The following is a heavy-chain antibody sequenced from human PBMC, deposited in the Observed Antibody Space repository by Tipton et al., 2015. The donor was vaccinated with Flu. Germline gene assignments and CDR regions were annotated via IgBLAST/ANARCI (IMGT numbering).Heavy chain of an antibody. J-gene: IGHJ3*02. V-gene: IGHV4-38-2*02. D-gene: IGHD2-15*01. CDR2: LSYVGDT. CDR1: NYSISSGYH. Sequence: TLSLTCSVSNYSISSGYHWGWIRQPPGKGLEWIGSLSYVGDTYYKSSLRSRVSISVDTSTNQFFLKLTSVTAADTAVYYCARDRGADCGAGGCYGVNSLDIWGHGTKVIVSS. CDR3: ARDRGADCGAGGCYGVNSLDI.